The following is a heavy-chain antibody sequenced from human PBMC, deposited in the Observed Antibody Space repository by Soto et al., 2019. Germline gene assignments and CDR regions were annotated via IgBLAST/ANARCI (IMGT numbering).Heavy chain of an antibody. CDR3: ARVGHNADCSGGSCYSVRYFDY. D-gene: IGHD2-15*01. V-gene: IGHV4-59*01. CDR1: GGSISSYY. CDR2: IYYSGST. Sequence: PSETLSLTCTVSGGSISSYYWSWIRQPPGKGLEWIGYIYYSGSTNYNPSLKSRVTISVDTSKNQFSLKLSSVTAADTAVYYCARVGHNADCSGGSCYSVRYFDYWGQGTLVTVSS. J-gene: IGHJ4*02.